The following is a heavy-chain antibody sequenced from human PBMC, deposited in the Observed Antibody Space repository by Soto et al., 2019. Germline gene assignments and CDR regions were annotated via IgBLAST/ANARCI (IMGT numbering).Heavy chain of an antibody. Sequence: ESLKISCKGSGYSFAIHWVAWVRQMPEKGLEWIGTIYPGDSDTKYSSAFRGHVTISADTSVSTAYLQWRSLEATDGAIYYCARYSGSYWHYLDFWGQGTLVTVSS. D-gene: IGHD1-26*01. CDR1: GYSFAIHW. J-gene: IGHJ4*02. CDR2: IYPGDSDT. V-gene: IGHV5-51*01. CDR3: ARYSGSYWHYLDF.